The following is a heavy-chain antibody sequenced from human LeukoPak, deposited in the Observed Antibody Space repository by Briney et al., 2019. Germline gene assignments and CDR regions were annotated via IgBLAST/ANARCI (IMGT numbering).Heavy chain of an antibody. Sequence: SETPSLTRTVSGGSLSSSSYYWGWIRQPPGKGLEWIGSIYYSGSTYYNPSLKSRLSISIDTSKNQFSLKLSSLTAAGTSVIYCARDYLPTRNADYSYYYGMDVWGQGATVTVSS. J-gene: IGHJ6*02. CDR2: IYYSGST. V-gene: IGHV4-39*07. CDR3: ARDYLPTRNADYSYYYGMDV. CDR1: GGSLSSSSYY. D-gene: IGHD2-15*01.